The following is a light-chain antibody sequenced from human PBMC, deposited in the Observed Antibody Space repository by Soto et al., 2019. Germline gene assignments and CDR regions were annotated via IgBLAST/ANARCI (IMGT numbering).Light chain of an antibody. V-gene: IGKV4-1*01. J-gene: IGKJ1*01. CDR1: QSVLYSSNNKNY. Sequence: DIVMTQSPDSLAVSLGERATINCKSSQSVLYSSNNKNYLAWYQQKPGQPPKLLIYWASTRESGVPDRFSGSASGTDFTLTISSLQAEDVAVYYWQKYYSPWTFGQGTKVELK. CDR3: QKYYSPWT. CDR2: WAS.